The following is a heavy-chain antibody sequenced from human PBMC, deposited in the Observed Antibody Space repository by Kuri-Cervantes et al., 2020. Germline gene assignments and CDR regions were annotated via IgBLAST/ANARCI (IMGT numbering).Heavy chain of an antibody. CDR2: SNPDSGGA. J-gene: IGHJ5*02. V-gene: IGHV1-2*02. Sequence: ASVKVSFKYSGYTFTGYYMQWVRQAPGQGLEWMGWSNPDSGGANYAQKFQGRVTMTRDTSTSTFYIELSSLRSEDTAVYYCARSTNFDCSGGRCVRGWFDPWVQGTLVT. CDR3: ARSTNFDCSGGRCVRGWFDP. D-gene: IGHD2-15*01. CDR1: GYTFTGYY.